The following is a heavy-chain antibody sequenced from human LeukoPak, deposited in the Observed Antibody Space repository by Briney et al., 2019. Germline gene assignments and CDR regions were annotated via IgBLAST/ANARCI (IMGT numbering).Heavy chain of an antibody. D-gene: IGHD3-10*01. J-gene: IGHJ4*02. Sequence: PSETLSLTCAVYGGSFSGYYWSWIRQPPGKGLEWIGEINHSGSTNYNPSLKSRVTISVDTSKTQFSLKLSSVTAADTAVYYCARVNGSGSYSDYWGQGTLVTVSS. CDR1: GGSFSGYY. V-gene: IGHV4-34*01. CDR3: ARVNGSGSYSDY. CDR2: INHSGST.